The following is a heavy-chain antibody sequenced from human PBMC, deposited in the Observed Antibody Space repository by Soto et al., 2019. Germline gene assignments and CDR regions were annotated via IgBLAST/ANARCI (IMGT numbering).Heavy chain of an antibody. CDR1: GLTFSGYA. CDR2: LSSDGRRK. V-gene: IGHV3-30*04. Sequence: QVQLVESGGGVAQPGKSLRLSCAASGLTFSGYAMHWVRQAPGKGLQWVAILSSDGRRKYYADSVKGRFTISGDTSPSTYYLQMTSLRAEDTAVYYCARVATALAYDYWGQVTLVTVSS. D-gene: IGHD5-18*01. CDR3: ARVATALAYDY. J-gene: IGHJ4*02.